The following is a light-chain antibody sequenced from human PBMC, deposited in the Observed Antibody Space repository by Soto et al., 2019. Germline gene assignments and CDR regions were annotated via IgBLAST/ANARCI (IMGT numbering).Light chain of an antibody. J-gene: IGKJ5*01. CDR2: RTS. CDR1: QSVSSSY. CDR3: QQYGTSPRSIT. V-gene: IGKV3-20*01. Sequence: IVLTQSPGTLSLSPGERATLSCRAIQSVSSSYLAWYQQKPGQAPRLLIYRTSNRATGIPDRFSGGGSGTDFTLTINKLEPEDFAVYYCQQYGTSPRSITFGQGTRLEIK.